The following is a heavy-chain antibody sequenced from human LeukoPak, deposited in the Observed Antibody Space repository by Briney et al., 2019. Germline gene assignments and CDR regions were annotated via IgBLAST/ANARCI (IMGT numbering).Heavy chain of an antibody. Sequence: SQTLSLTCAVSGGSISSGGYSWSWIRQPPGKGLEWIGYIYHSGSTYYNPSLKSRVTISVDTSKNQFSLKLSSVTAADTAVYYCAIEQWLPEYFQHWGQGTLVTVSS. CDR2: IYHSGST. D-gene: IGHD6-19*01. V-gene: IGHV4-30-2*01. CDR1: GGSISSGGYS. CDR3: AIEQWLPEYFQH. J-gene: IGHJ1*01.